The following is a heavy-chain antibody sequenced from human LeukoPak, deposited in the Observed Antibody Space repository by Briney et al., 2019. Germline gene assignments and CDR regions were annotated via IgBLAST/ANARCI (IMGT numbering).Heavy chain of an antibody. D-gene: IGHD1-1*01. CDR1: GGSISGSSYY. J-gene: IGHJ4*02. CDR3: ARERNANDY. CDR2: IYYSGST. Sequence: ETLSLTCTVSGGSISGSSYYWGWIRQPPGKGLEWIGSIYYSGSTYYNPSLKSRVTISVDTSKNQFSLKLSSVTAADTAVYYCARERNANDYWGQGTLVTVSS. V-gene: IGHV4-39*07.